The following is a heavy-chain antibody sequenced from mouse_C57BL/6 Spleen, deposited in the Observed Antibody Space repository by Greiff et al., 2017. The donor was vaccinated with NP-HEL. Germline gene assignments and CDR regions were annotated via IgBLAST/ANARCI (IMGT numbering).Heavy chain of an antibody. CDR2: IYPGDGDT. J-gene: IGHJ4*01. Sequence: QVQLKESGAELVKPGASVKISCKASGYAFSSYWMNWVEQRPGKGLEWIGQIYPGDGDTNYNGKFKGKATLTADKSSSTAYMQLSSLTSEDSAVYFCAIWTYYSNPYAMDYWGQGTSVTVSS. V-gene: IGHV1-80*01. CDR3: AIWTYYSNPYAMDY. CDR1: GYAFSSYW. D-gene: IGHD2-5*01.